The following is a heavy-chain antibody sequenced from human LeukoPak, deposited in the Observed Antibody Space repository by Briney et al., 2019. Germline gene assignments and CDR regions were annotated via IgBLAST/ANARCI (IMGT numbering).Heavy chain of an antibody. CDR3: ARGDTTTYYFDY. V-gene: IGHV4-34*01. D-gene: IGHD1-26*01. J-gene: IGHJ4*02. CDR2: INHSGST. Sequence: KSSETLSLTCAVYGGSFSGYYWSWIRQPPGKGLEWIGEINHSGSTNYNPSLKSRVTISVDTSKNQFSLKLSSVTAADTAVYYCARGDTTTYYFDYWGQGTLVTVSS. CDR1: GGSFSGYY.